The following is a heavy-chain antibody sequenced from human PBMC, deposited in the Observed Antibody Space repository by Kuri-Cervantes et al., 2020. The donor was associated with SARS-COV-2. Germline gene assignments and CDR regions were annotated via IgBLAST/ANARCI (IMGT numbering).Heavy chain of an antibody. Sequence: GESLKISCAASGFTFSDYYMSWVRQAPGKGLEWVSSISSSRNYIYYADSVRGRFTISRDNAKNSLYLQMNSLRAEDTAVYYCARDRINDFDIWGQGTMVTVSS. CDR3: ARDRINDFDI. CDR1: GFTFSDYY. J-gene: IGHJ3*02. V-gene: IGHV3-21*01. D-gene: IGHD2-15*01. CDR2: ISSSRNYI.